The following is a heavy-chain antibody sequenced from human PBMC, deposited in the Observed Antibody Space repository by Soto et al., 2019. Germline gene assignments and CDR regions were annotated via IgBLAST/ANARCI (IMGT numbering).Heavy chain of an antibody. V-gene: IGHV3-23*01. D-gene: IGHD2-2*01. Sequence: GGSLRLSCAASGFTFSSYAMSWVRQAPGKGLEWVSAISGSGGSTYYADSVKGRFTISRDNSKNTLYLQMNSLSAEDTDVYYCAKDDPGIVVGAAANAEYFQHWGQGTLGTVSS. CDR2: ISGSGGST. CDR3: AKDDPGIVVGAAANAEYFQH. CDR1: GFTFSSYA. J-gene: IGHJ1*01.